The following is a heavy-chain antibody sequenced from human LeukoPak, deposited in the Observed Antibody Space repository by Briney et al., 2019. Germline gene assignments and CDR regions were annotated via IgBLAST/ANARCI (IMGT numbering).Heavy chain of an antibody. CDR2: INPNSGGT. J-gene: IGHJ5*02. CDR3: ARDPAAAGNNWFDP. CDR1: GYTFTGHY. Sequence: ASVKVSCKASGYTFTGHYMHWVRQAPGQGLEWMGWINPNSGGTNYAQKFQGRVTMTRDTSISTAYMELSRLRSDDTAVYYCARDPAAAGNNWFDPWGQGTLVTVSS. V-gene: IGHV1-2*02. D-gene: IGHD6-13*01.